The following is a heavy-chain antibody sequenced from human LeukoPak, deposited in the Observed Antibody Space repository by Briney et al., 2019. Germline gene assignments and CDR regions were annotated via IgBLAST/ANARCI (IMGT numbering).Heavy chain of an antibody. V-gene: IGHV3-7*01. D-gene: IGHD3-9*01. Sequence: GGSLRLSCAASGFTFSSYWMSWVRQAPGKGLEWVANIKQDGSEKYYVDSVKGRFTISRDNAKNSLYLQMNSLRAEDTAVYYCARDPIYYDILTGSGGTRGDYWGQGTLVTVSS. J-gene: IGHJ4*02. CDR3: ARDPIYYDILTGSGGTRGDY. CDR1: GFTFSSYW. CDR2: IKQDGSEK.